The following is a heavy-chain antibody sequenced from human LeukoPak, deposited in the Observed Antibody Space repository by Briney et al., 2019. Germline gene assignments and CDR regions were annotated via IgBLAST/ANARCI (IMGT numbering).Heavy chain of an antibody. V-gene: IGHV1-58*02. CDR3: AADDLARAY. CDR2: IVVGSGNT. Sequence: SVKVSCKASGFTFTNSAIQWVRQARGQRLEWIGWIVVGSGNTNYAQKFQERVTISRDMSTSTDYMELSSLRFDDTAVYYCAADDLARAYWGQGTLVTVSS. CDR1: GFTFTNSA. J-gene: IGHJ4*02.